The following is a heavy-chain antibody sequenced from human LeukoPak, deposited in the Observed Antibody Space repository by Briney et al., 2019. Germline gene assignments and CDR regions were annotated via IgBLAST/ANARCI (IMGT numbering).Heavy chain of an antibody. Sequence: SETLSLTCTVSGGSISGSSYYWGWIRQPPGKGLEWIGSIYYSGSTNYNPSLKSRVTISVDTSKNQFSLKLSSVTAADTAVYYCARARTKNWFDPWGQGTLVTVSS. V-gene: IGHV4-39*07. CDR1: GGSISGSSYY. J-gene: IGHJ5*02. CDR3: ARARTKNWFDP. CDR2: IYYSGST.